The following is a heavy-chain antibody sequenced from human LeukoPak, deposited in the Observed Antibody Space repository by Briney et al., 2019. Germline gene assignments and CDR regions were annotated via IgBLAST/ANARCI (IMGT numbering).Heavy chain of an antibody. V-gene: IGHV3-23*01. J-gene: IGHJ4*02. CDR2: ISGGSGST. CDR3: ARDRLLRISAAGNFDR. Sequence: GGSLRLSCAASGFTFSSYAMNWVRQAPGKGLEWVSAISGGSGSTYYADSVKGRFTISRDNSKNTLYLQMDSLTVEDTAVYYCARDRLLRISAAGNFDRWGQGTLVTVSS. D-gene: IGHD6-13*01. CDR1: GFTFSSYA.